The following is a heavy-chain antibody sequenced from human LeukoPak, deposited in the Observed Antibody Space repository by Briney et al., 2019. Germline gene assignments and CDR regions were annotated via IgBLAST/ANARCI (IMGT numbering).Heavy chain of an antibody. Sequence: GGSLRLSCEVSGFTVSSNYMSWFRQTPGKGLEWVSVISGSGSSTFYADSVKGRFTISRDNSKNTLYLQMNSLRAEDTAVYYCAKALSGYYRCDYWGQGTLVTVSS. CDR2: ISGSGSST. J-gene: IGHJ4*02. D-gene: IGHD3-22*01. CDR1: GFTVSSNY. CDR3: AKALSGYYRCDY. V-gene: IGHV3-23*01.